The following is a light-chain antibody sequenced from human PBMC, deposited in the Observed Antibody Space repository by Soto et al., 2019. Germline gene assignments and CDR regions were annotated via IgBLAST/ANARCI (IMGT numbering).Light chain of an antibody. V-gene: IGKV3-20*01. CDR2: ATS. CDR3: QQYGSSRYT. Sequence: ETVLTQSPGTLPLSPGERATLSCRASESVSSSYLAWYQQKPGQAPRLLIYATSSRATGIPDRFSGSGSGTDFTLTISRLEPEDFVVYYCQQYGSSRYTFGQGTKLEIK. J-gene: IGKJ2*01. CDR1: ESVSSSY.